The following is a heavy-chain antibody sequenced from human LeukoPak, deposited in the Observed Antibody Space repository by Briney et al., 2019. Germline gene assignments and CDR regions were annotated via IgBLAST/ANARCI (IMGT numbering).Heavy chain of an antibody. V-gene: IGHV1-2*02. CDR2: INPNSGVT. J-gene: IGHJ4*02. CDR3: ARFSPYSSSSGGAY. CDR1: GYTFTGYF. D-gene: IGHD6-6*01. Sequence: ASVKVSCKASGYTFTGYFMHWVRQAPGQGLEWMGWINPNSGVTNYAQKFHGRVTMTRDTSVSTAYMELSRLRSDDTAVYFCARFSPYSSSSGGAYWGQGTLVTVPS.